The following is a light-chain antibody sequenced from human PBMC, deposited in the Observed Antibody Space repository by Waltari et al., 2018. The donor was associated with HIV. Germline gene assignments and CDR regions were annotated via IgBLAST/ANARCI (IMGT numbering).Light chain of an antibody. CDR3: FSYAGNNYLL. V-gene: IGLV2-8*01. CDR2: EVS. Sequence: QSALTQPPSASGSPGQSVTISCAGTSSDIGLYNFVSWYQHHPGKAPKLMISEVSRRPSGVPDRFSGSKSGNTASLTVSGLQAEEEAAYYCFSYAGNNYLLFGGGTKLTVL. CDR1: SSDIGLYNF. J-gene: IGLJ2*01.